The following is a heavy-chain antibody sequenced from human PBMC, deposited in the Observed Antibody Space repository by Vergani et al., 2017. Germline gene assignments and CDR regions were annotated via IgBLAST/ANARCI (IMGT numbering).Heavy chain of an antibody. J-gene: IGHJ4*02. CDR2: ISGSGGST. D-gene: IGHD1-26*01. V-gene: IGHV3-23*01. CDR1: GFTFSSYA. Sequence: EVQLLESGGGLVQPGGSLRLSCAASGFTFSSYAMSWVRTAPGKGLEWVSAISGSGGSTYYADSVKGRFTISRDNSKNTLYLQMNSLRAEDTAVYYCAKDPIWGGSYPLYYFDYWGQGTLVTVSS. CDR3: AKDPIWGGSYPLYYFDY.